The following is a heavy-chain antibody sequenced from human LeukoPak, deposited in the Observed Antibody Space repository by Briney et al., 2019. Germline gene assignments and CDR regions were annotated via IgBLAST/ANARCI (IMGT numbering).Heavy chain of an antibody. V-gene: IGHV3-73*01. CDR3: GFRSSEGLYKWFDP. CDR1: GFTFSGSD. CDR2: IKIRTDNFAT. Sequence: PGGSLRLSSAASGFTFSGSDVHWIRQASGKGLEWVGRIKIRTDNFATAYAASVKGRFSISRDDSKNTAYLQMNSLKAEDTAVYYCGFRSSEGLYKWFDPWGQGTLVTVSS. D-gene: IGHD1-14*01. J-gene: IGHJ5*02.